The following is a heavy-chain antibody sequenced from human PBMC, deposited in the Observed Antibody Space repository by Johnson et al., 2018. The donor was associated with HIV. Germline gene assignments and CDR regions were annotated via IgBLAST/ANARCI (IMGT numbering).Heavy chain of an antibody. CDR3: AKLQYCSSGSCYFDALDI. D-gene: IGHD2-15*01. Sequence: VQLVESGGGLVQPGGSLRLSCAASGFIFSSYWMSWVRQAPGKGLEWVANKKEDGNKKYYVDSVNGRFTISRDNAKNSLYLQMNSLRAEDTAVYYCAKLQYCSSGSCYFDALDIWGQGTMVPVSS. CDR2: KKEDGNKK. CDR1: GFIFSSYW. J-gene: IGHJ3*02. V-gene: IGHV3-7*01.